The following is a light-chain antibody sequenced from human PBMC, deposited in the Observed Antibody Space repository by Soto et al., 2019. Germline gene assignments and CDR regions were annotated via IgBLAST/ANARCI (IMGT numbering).Light chain of an antibody. V-gene: IGKV2-28*01. CDR3: VQALETPLT. J-gene: IGKJ4*01. CDR1: QSLLHDNGFNF. CDR2: LGS. Sequence: EIVMTQSPLFLSVTPGEPASISCRSSQSLLHDNGFNFLNWYLQKPGQSPQLLISLGSSRASGVPDRFSGSASGRDFTLLISRVEAEDVGVFYCVQALETPLTFGGGTKV.